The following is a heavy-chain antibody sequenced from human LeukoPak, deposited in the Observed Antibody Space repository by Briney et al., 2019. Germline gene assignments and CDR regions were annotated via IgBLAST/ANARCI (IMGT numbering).Heavy chain of an antibody. CDR1: GFTFSSYW. Sequence: GGSLRLSCAASGFTFSSYWMSWVRQAPGKGLEWVANIKQDGSEKYYVDSVKGRFTISRDNAKTSLYLQMNSLRAEDTAVYYRARRPVSAGTHHNDYWGQGTLVTVSS. J-gene: IGHJ4*02. CDR2: IKQDGSEK. CDR3: ARRPVSAGTHHNDY. V-gene: IGHV3-7*01. D-gene: IGHD6-19*01.